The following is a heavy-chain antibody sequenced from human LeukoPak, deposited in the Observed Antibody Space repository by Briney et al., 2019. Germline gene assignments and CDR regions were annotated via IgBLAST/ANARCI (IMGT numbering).Heavy chain of an antibody. V-gene: IGHV3-7*04. CDR2: IHQDGNEK. Sequence: GGSLRLSCAASGFTFSTYWMSWVRQAPGKGREWVDNIHQDGNEKYYVDSVKGRFTISRDNAKNSLYLQMNSLRGEDTAVYYCARGDKFSGDYWGQGTLVTVSS. CDR1: GFTFSTYW. D-gene: IGHD2-15*01. CDR3: ARGDKFSGDY. J-gene: IGHJ4*02.